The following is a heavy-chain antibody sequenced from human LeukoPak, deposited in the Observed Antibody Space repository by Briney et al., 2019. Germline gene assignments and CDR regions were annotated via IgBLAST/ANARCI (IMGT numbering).Heavy chain of an antibody. J-gene: IGHJ6*03. CDR3: ARLPHRWYTDYYYYYMDV. D-gene: IGHD6-13*01. V-gene: IGHV4-39*07. Sequence: PSETLSLTCTVSGGSISSSSYYWGWIRQPPGKGLEWIGSIYYSGSAYYNPSLKSRVTISVDTSKNQFSLKLSSVTAADTAVYYCARLPHRWYTDYYYYYMDVWGKGTTVTISS. CDR2: IYYSGSA. CDR1: GGSISSSSYY.